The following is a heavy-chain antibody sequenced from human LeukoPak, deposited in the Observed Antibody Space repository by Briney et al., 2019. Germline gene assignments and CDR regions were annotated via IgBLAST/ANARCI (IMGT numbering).Heavy chain of an antibody. CDR3: ARDMSLPTAAANWFDP. CDR1: GFTFSSCA. D-gene: IGHD6-13*01. CDR2: IIDSGNSI. J-gene: IGHJ5*02. Sequence: GGSLRLSCAASGFTFSSCAMSWVRQAPGKGLEWVSTIIDSGNSIYYADSVKGRFTISRDNAKNSLYLQMNSLRAEDTAVYYCARDMSLPTAAANWFDPWGQGTLVTVSS. V-gene: IGHV3-21*01.